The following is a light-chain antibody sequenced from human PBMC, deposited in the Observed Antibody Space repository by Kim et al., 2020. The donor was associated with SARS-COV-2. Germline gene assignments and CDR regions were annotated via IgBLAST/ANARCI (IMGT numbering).Light chain of an antibody. CDR2: NVS. CDR1: SSDVGDYNY. Sequence: GQSITISCTGTSSDVGDYNYVSWYQQHPGKVPKLMIYNVSNRPSGVSNRFSGSKSGNTASLTISGLQAEDEADYYCSSYTSSSTLVFGGGTQLTVL. V-gene: IGLV2-14*03. J-gene: IGLJ2*01. CDR3: SSYTSSSTLV.